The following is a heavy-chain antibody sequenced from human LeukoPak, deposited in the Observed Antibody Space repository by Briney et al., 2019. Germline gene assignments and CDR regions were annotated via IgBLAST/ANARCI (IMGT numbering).Heavy chain of an antibody. D-gene: IGHD3-10*01. V-gene: IGHV3-66*01. CDR2: IYTGGST. Sequence: GGSLRLSCAASGFTVSNNYMSWVRPAPGKGLEWVSLIYTGGSTDYAASVKGRFTISRDNSKNTLYLQMNSLRAEDTAVYYCARENTMIRGVPRGFDIWGQGTMVTVSS. CDR1: GFTVSNNY. CDR3: ARENTMIRGVPRGFDI. J-gene: IGHJ3*02.